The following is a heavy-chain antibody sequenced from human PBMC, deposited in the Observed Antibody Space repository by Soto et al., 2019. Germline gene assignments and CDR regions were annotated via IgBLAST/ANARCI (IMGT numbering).Heavy chain of an antibody. J-gene: IGHJ3*02. D-gene: IGHD3-10*01. CDR3: VRAHAYGLGSYDAFDI. V-gene: IGHV1-18*01. CDR1: GYTFTSYG. CDR2: ISAYNGNT. Sequence: ASVKVSCKASGYTFTSYGISWVRQAPGQGLEWMGWISAYNGNTNYAQKLRGRVTMTTDTSTRTAYMELRSLRSDDTAVYFCVRAHAYGLGSYDAFDIWGQGTMVTVSS.